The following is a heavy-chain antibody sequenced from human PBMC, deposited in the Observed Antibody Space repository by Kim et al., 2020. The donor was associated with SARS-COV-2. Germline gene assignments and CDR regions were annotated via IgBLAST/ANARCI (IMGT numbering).Heavy chain of an antibody. Sequence: SVKVSCKASGGTFSSYAISWVRQAPGQGLEWMGGIIPIFGTANYAQKFQGRVTITADESTSTAYMELSSLRSEDTAVYYCARLHPYSGYAFDYWGQGTLVTVSS. D-gene: IGHD5-12*01. CDR2: IIPIFGTA. V-gene: IGHV1-69*13. CDR3: ARLHPYSGYAFDY. J-gene: IGHJ4*02. CDR1: GGTFSSYA.